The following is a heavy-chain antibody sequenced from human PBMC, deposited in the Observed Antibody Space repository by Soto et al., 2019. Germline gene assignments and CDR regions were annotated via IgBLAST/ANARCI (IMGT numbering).Heavy chain of an antibody. D-gene: IGHD1-26*01. V-gene: IGHV1-2*02. Sequence: ASVKVSCKASGGSFSNFGISWVRQAPGQGPEWMGEIGPESGATGYAQRFQGRVTMTRDMSITTVYMELNNLSPDDTAVYYCGRGRSGQIVVFYWGQGTPVTVSS. CDR2: IGPESGAT. CDR1: GGSFSNFG. J-gene: IGHJ4*02. CDR3: GRGRSGQIVVFY.